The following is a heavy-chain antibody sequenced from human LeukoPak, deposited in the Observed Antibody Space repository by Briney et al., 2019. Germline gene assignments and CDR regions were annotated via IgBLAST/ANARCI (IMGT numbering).Heavy chain of an antibody. CDR3: AKGEDYGSATVHFAP. V-gene: IGHV4-4*02. CDR2: IYHGGST. D-gene: IGHD3-10*01. J-gene: IGHJ5*02. Sequence: SETLSLTCAVSGGSISSFNWWRWVRQPPGKGLEWIGEIYHGGSTNYNPSLKSRVATSVDTARNQFSLRLHCVTAADTAVYYCAKGEDYGSATVHFAPWGQGTLVTVSS. CDR1: GGSISSFNW.